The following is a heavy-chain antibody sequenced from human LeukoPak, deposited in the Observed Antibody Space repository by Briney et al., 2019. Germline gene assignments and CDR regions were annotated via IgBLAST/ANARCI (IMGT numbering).Heavy chain of an antibody. CDR3: AKVPQPDYYFFY. J-gene: IGHJ4*02. CDR1: GFTFSSYD. V-gene: IGHV3-23*01. Sequence: PGGSLRLSCSASGFTFSSYDMSWVRQAPGKGLEWVSSISGSGDRTIYADSVRGRFTISRDKSKNTLYLQMSSLRAEDTAVYYCAKVPQPDYYFFYSGEGSQVTVSS. CDR2: ISGSGDRT.